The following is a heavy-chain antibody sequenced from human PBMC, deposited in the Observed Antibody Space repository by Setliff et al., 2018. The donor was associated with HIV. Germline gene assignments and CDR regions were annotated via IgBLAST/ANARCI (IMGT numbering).Heavy chain of an antibody. D-gene: IGHD2-21*01. J-gene: IGHJ4*02. Sequence: ASVKVSCKASGYTFTSYDINWVRQATGQGLEWMGWMNPNSGNIGYAQKFQGRVTMTRNTSISTAYMELSSLRSEDTAVYFCSRDHVSDHSSTSYYFDDWGQGTLVTVSS. CDR2: MNPNSGNI. CDR1: GYTFTSYD. V-gene: IGHV1-8*02. CDR3: SRDHVSDHSSTSYYFDD.